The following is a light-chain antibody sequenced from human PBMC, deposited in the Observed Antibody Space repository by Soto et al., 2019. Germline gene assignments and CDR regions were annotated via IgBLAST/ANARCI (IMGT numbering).Light chain of an antibody. CDR1: QSVSGY. V-gene: IGKV3-11*01. CDR3: HQRQSWPRT. CDR2: DIS. Sequence: EIVLTQSPGTLSLSPGERATLSCRASQSVSGYLAWYQQKPGQAPRLLIYDISKRATGIPARFSGSGSATDFTLTISSLEPEDFAVYYCHQRQSWPRTFGQGTKVDIK. J-gene: IGKJ1*01.